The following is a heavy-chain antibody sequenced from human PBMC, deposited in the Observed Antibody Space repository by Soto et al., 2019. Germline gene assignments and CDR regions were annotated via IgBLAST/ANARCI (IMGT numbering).Heavy chain of an antibody. CDR3: ARDTKIPANAIHDGR. CDR1: GYTFTDYF. Sequence: VEMVQSGAEVKKPGALVRVSCKASGYTFTDYFIHWVRQAPGQGLEWMGWINPNSGGTNYAQKFQGRVTMTRDTSITTVYLDLSRLRSDDTATYYCARDTKIPANAIHDGRWGQGTLVNVSS. CDR2: INPNSGGT. D-gene: IGHD2-2*01. V-gene: IGHV1-2*02. J-gene: IGHJ4*02.